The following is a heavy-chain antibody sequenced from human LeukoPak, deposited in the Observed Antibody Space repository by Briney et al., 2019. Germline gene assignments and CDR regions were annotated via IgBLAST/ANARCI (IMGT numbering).Heavy chain of an antibody. V-gene: IGHV1-69*01. CDR1: GGTFSSYA. Sequence: GSSVKVSCKASGGTFSSYAISWVRQAPGQGLEWVGGIIPIFGTANCAQKFQGRVTITAYESTSTAYMELSSLRSEDTAVYYCARDPNYDILTGYYSDYWGQGTLVTVSS. D-gene: IGHD3-9*01. J-gene: IGHJ4*02. CDR2: IIPIFGTA. CDR3: ARDPNYDILTGYYSDY.